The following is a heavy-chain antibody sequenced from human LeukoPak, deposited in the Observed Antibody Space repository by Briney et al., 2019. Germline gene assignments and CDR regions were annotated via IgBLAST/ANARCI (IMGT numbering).Heavy chain of an antibody. Sequence: ASVKVSCKASGYTFTGYYMHWVRQAPGQGLEWMGWINPNSGGTNYAQKFQGRVTMTEDTSTDTAYMELSSLRSEDTAVYYCATTKLEVDAFDIWGQGTMVTVSS. CDR2: INPNSGGT. CDR3: ATTKLEVDAFDI. D-gene: IGHD1-1*01. V-gene: IGHV1-2*02. CDR1: GYTFTGYY. J-gene: IGHJ3*02.